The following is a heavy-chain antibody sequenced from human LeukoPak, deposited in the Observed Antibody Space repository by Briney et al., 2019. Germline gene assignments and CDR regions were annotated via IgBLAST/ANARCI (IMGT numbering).Heavy chain of an antibody. J-gene: IGHJ3*02. D-gene: IGHD6-13*01. CDR1: GGSIRSYY. CDR2: IYYSGST. Sequence: SETLSLTCTVSGGSIRSYYWSWIRQPPGKGLEWIGYIYYSGSTNYNPSLKSRVTISVDTSKNQFSLKLSSVTAADTAVYYCALDSSGWSDDSFDIWGHGTMVTVSS. V-gene: IGHV4-59*01. CDR3: ALDSSGWSDDSFDI.